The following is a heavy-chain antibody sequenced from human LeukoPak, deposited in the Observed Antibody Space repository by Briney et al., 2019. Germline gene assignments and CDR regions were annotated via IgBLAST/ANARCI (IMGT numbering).Heavy chain of an antibody. J-gene: IGHJ3*02. CDR1: GGTFISYA. Sequence: SVKVSCKASGGTFISYAISWVRQAPGQGLEWMGGIIPIFGTANYAQKFQGRVTITTDGSTSTAYMELSSLRSEDTAVYYCARGRWLQLGDAFDIWGQGTMVTVSS. CDR2: IIPIFGTA. CDR3: ARGRWLQLGDAFDI. V-gene: IGHV1-69*05. D-gene: IGHD5-24*01.